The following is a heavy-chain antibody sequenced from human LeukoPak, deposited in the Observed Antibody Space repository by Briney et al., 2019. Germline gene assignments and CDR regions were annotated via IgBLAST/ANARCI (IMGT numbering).Heavy chain of an antibody. CDR3: ARLGWGIVGATPYFDY. CDR2: IYYSGST. Sequence: PSETLSLTCTVSGGSISSSSYSWGWIRQPPGKGLEWIGSIYYSGSTYYNPSLKSRVTISVDTSKNQFSLKLSSVTAADTAVYYCARLGWGIVGATPYFDYWGQGTLVTVSS. CDR1: GGSISSSSYS. D-gene: IGHD1-26*01. V-gene: IGHV4-39*01. J-gene: IGHJ4*02.